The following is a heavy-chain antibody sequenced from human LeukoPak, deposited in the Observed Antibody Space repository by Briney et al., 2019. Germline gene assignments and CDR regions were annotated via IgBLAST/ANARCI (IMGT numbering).Heavy chain of an antibody. Sequence: SVKVSCKASGGTFSSYAISWVRQAPGQGLEWMGGIIPIFGTANYAQKFQGRVTITADKSTSTAYMELSSLRSEGTAVYYCARGPAAGSYNYYYYMDVWGKGTTVTVSS. CDR3: ARGPAAGSYNYYYYMDV. CDR2: IIPIFGTA. J-gene: IGHJ6*03. CDR1: GGTFSSYA. V-gene: IGHV1-69*06. D-gene: IGHD6-13*01.